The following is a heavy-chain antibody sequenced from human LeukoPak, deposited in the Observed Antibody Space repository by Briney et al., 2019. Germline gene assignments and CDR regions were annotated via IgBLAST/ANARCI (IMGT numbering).Heavy chain of an antibody. CDR1: GYSFTIYW. CDR3: ARQVYCSGGSCYYFDY. V-gene: IGHV5-51*01. Sequence: GESLKISCKGSGYSFTIYWIGWVRQMPGKGLEWMGIIYPGDSDTRYSPSFQGQVTISADKSISTAYLQWSSLKASDTAMYYCARQVYCSGGSCYYFDYWGQGTLVTVSS. CDR2: IYPGDSDT. J-gene: IGHJ4*02. D-gene: IGHD2-15*01.